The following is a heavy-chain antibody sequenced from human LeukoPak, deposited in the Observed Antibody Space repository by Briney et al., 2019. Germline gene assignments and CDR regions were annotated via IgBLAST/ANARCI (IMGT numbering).Heavy chain of an antibody. CDR3: ARSAGIAATIVLGY. CDR2: TYSGGST. J-gene: IGHJ4*02. V-gene: IGHV3-66*01. CDR1: GFTVSSNY. D-gene: IGHD5-12*01. Sequence: GGSLTLSCAASGFTVSSNYMSCVRQPPGKGLEWVSLTYSGGSTGSAEPVKDRFTSSRDNSKSSLYLEMTSLRVEVTAVYYCARSAGIAATIVLGYWGQGTLVTVSP.